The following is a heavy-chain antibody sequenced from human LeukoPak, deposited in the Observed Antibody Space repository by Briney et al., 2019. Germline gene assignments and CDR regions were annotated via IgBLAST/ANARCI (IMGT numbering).Heavy chain of an antibody. D-gene: IGHD3-10*01. J-gene: IGHJ6*02. CDR2: IIPSLEIV. Sequence: ASVKVSCKASGGSFSNYAINWVRQAPGQGLEWMGRIIPSLEIVNYARKFQGRVTITADTSTNTAYMDLSSLRADDTAVFYCAKVLWFGEAYYHYGMDVWGQGTTVSVTS. CDR1: GGSFSNYA. V-gene: IGHV1-69*04. CDR3: AKVLWFGEAYYHYGMDV.